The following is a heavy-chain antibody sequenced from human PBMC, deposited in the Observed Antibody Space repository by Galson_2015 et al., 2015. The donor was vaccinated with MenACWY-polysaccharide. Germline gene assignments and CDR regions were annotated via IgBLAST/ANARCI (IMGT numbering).Heavy chain of an antibody. D-gene: IGHD3-10*01. J-gene: IGHJ6*02. CDR2: VNSDASIK. CDR3: AKAVTYGSGSYHRYHGMDV. V-gene: IGHV3-74*03. Sequence: SLRLSCAASGFTLGSYWMQWVRQAPGKGLEWVSRVNSDASIKTYAGSVKGRFTISRDNAKNSLDLVMNSLRVEDTALYYCAKAVTYGSGSYHRYHGMDVWGQGTTVTVSS. CDR1: GFTLGSYW.